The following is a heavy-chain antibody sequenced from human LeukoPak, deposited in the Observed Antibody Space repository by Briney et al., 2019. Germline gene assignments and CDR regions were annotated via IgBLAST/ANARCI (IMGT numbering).Heavy chain of an antibody. CDR3: AGASYCSGGSCYSDY. CDR1: GYTFTSYS. CDR2: ISAYNGNT. Sequence: GASVKVSCKASGYTFTSYSISWVRQAPGQGLEWMGWISAYNGNTIYAQKVKGRVTMTTDTSTSTAYMELRSLKSDDTAVYYCAGASYCSGGSCYSDYWGQGTLVTVSS. D-gene: IGHD2-15*01. J-gene: IGHJ4*02. V-gene: IGHV1-18*01.